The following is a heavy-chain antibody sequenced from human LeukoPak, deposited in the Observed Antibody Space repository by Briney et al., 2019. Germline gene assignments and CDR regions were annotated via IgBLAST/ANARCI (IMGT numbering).Heavy chain of an antibody. CDR3: AKGSHSFDY. CDR1: GFTFSSYG. CDR2: IWYDGSNK. V-gene: IGHV3-33*06. Sequence: GRSLRLSCAASGFTFSSYGMHWVRQAPGKGLEWVAVIWYDGSNKYYADSVKGRFTISRDNSKNTLYLQMNSLRAEDTALYYCAKGSHSFDYWGQGTLVTVSS. J-gene: IGHJ4*02.